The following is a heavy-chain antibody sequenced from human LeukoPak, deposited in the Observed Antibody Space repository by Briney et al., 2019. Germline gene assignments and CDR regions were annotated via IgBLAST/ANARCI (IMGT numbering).Heavy chain of an antibody. J-gene: IGHJ5*02. D-gene: IGHD3-10*01. CDR3: VRSFRYNWFDP. V-gene: IGHV4-38-2*02. CDR1: DYSISSGYS. CDR2: IYHSGNT. Sequence: SETLSLTCTVSDYSISSGYSWGWIRQPPGKGLEWIGSIYHSGNTYYKPSLKSRVTISVDTSKNQFTLNLSSVTAADTAVYYCVRSFRYNWFDPWGQGTLVTVSS.